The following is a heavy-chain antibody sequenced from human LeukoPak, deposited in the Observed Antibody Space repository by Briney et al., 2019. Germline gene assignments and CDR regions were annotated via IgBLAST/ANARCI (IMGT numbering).Heavy chain of an antibody. Sequence: ASVKVSCRASGYTFTGYYMHWVRQAPGQGLEWMGWINPNSGGTNYAQKFQGRVTMTRDTSISTAYMELSRLRSDDTAVYYCARDTGIAAAGTLGYWGQGTLVTVSS. CDR3: ARDTGIAAAGTLGY. D-gene: IGHD6-13*01. CDR2: INPNSGGT. J-gene: IGHJ4*02. CDR1: GYTFTGYY. V-gene: IGHV1-2*02.